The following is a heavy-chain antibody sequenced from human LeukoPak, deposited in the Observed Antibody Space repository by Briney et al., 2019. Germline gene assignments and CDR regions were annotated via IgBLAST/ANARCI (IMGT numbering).Heavy chain of an antibody. D-gene: IGHD2-15*01. J-gene: IGHJ6*03. CDR3: ARGYCSGGSCYPGRMDV. V-gene: IGHV1-2*02. Sequence: GASVKVSCKASGYTFTGYYMHWVRQAPGQGLEWMGWINPNSGGTNYAQKFQGRVTMTRDTSISTAYMELSRLRSDDTAVYYCARGYCSGGSCYPGRMDVWGKGTTVTISS. CDR2: INPNSGGT. CDR1: GYTFTGYY.